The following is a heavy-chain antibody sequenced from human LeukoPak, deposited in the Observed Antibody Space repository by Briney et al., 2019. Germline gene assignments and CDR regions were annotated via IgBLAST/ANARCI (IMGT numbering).Heavy chain of an antibody. Sequence: SETLSLTYSVSGGSISGYYWTWVRQPPGKGLEWIGQIHYSGRADYNPSLKSRITMSVDTSRNQISLKLSSVTAADTAIYYCVRFGVNYDMDVWGQGTTVTVFS. D-gene: IGHD3-16*01. CDR2: IHYSGRA. V-gene: IGHV4-59*01. J-gene: IGHJ6*02. CDR3: VRFGVNYDMDV. CDR1: GGSISGYY.